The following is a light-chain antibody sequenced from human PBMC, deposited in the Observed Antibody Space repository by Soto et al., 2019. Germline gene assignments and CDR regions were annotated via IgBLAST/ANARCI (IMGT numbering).Light chain of an antibody. V-gene: IGKV1-9*01. CDR3: QQLNSYLWT. J-gene: IGKJ1*01. CDR1: QGISSY. CDR2: AAS. Sequence: DIQLTQSPSFLSASVGDRVPITCRASQGISSYLAWYQQKPGKAPKLLIYAASTLQSGVQSRFSGSGSGTEFTLTISSLQPEDFAHYYCQQLNSYLWTFGQGTKVEIK.